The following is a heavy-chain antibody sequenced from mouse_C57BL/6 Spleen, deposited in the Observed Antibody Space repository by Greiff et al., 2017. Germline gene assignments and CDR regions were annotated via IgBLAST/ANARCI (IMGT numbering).Heavy chain of an antibody. Sequence: QVQLQQPGAELVKPGASVKLSCKASGYTFTSYWMHWVKQRPGQGLEGIGMIHPNSGSTNYNEKFKSKATLTVDKSSSTAYMQLSSLTSEDSAVYYCARSYSYDYEDYFDYWGKGTTLTVSS. CDR3: ARSYSYDYEDYFDY. V-gene: IGHV1-64*01. CDR2: IHPNSGST. D-gene: IGHD2-4*01. CDR1: GYTFTSYW. J-gene: IGHJ2*01.